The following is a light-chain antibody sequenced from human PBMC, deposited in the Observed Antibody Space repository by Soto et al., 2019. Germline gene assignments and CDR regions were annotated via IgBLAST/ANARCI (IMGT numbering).Light chain of an antibody. CDR3: QQFGNSPIT. Sequence: ETVMTQSPATLSVSPGERATLSCRASQSVRTKLAWYQQKPGQAPRLLIYGASTRATGIPDRFSGTGSGTDFTLTISRLEPEDFAVYYCQQFGNSPITFGQGTRLEI. J-gene: IGKJ5*01. V-gene: IGKV3-20*01. CDR2: GAS. CDR1: QSVRTK.